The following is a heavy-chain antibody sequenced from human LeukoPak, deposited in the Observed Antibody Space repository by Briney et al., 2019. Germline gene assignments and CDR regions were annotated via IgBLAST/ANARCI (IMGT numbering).Heavy chain of an antibody. CDR1: GYTFTGYY. J-gene: IGHJ4*02. V-gene: IGHV1-2*02. CDR2: INPNSGGT. CDR3: ARGDEYCSSTSCSSPDY. Sequence: ASVKVSCKAPGYTFTGYYMHWVRQAPGQGLEWMGWINPNSGGTNYAQKFQGRVTMTRDTSISTAYMELSRLRSDDTAVYYCARGDEYCSSTSCSSPDYWGQGTLVTVSS. D-gene: IGHD2-2*01.